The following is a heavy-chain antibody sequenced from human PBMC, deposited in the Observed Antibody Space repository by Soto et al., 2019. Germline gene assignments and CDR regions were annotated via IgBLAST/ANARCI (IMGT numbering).Heavy chain of an antibody. CDR1: GGSISSYY. J-gene: IGHJ4*02. D-gene: IGHD1-26*01. CDR3: ARDSGSYLGYYFDY. CDR2: IYYSGST. Sequence: QVQLQESGPGLVKPSETLSLTCTVSGGSISSYYWSWIRQPPGKGLEWIGYIYYSGSTNYNPSLKSRVTISVDTSKNQFSLKLSSVTAADTAVYYCARDSGSYLGYYFDYWGQGTLVTVSS. V-gene: IGHV4-59*01.